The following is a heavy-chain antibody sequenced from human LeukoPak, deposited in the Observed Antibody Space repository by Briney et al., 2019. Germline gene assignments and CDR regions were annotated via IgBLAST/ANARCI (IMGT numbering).Heavy chain of an antibody. CDR2: FSYSGST. J-gene: IGHJ4*02. CDR1: GVSISDYH. Sequence: SETLSLTCSVSGVSISDYHWIWIRQPPTKGLEWMGYFSYSGSTRYNPSLKSRVTMSVDTSKNQFSLRLNSVAAADTAVYYCARMYSGTSYYFDFWGQGTLVTVSS. V-gene: IGHV4-59*01. D-gene: IGHD1-26*01. CDR3: ARMYSGTSYYFDF.